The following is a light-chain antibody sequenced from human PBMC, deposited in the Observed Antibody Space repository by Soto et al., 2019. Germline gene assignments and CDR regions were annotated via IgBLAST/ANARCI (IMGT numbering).Light chain of an antibody. Sequence: ENVLTQSPGTLSLSPGERATLSCRASQSVSSSHLARYQQKPGQAPRLLIYTASSRATGIPDRFSGSGSGTDFTLTTNRLEPEDFAVYYCQQYGSSPWTFGQGTKVEIK. CDR1: QSVSSSH. V-gene: IGKV3-20*01. J-gene: IGKJ1*01. CDR2: TAS. CDR3: QQYGSSPWT.